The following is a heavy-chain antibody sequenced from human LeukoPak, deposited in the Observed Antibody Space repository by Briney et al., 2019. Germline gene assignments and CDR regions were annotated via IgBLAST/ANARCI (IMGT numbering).Heavy chain of an antibody. CDR3: ARDHDGDSEYFDY. J-gene: IGHJ4*02. CDR2: IKQDGSDK. Sequence: GGSLRLSCAASGFTLRTFWMAWVRQAPGEGREWVANIKQDGSDKYYLDSVEGRFTISRDNADNSLYLQLNSLRVEDTAVYYCARDHDGDSEYFDYWGQGTLVTVSS. D-gene: IGHD4-17*01. V-gene: IGHV3-7*01. CDR1: GFTLRTFW.